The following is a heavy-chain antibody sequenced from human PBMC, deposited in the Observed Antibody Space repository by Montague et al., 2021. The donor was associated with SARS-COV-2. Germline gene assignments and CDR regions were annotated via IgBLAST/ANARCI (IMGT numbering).Heavy chain of an antibody. V-gene: IGHV6-1*01. D-gene: IGHD1-1*01. CDR1: GDSVSSNSAT. Sequence: CAISGDSVSSNSATWNWVRQSPSRGFEWLGRTYYRSKWYNDYAVSVRGRVTINPDTSKNQFSLQLNSVTPGDTAIYYCTSGREGNYNVMDVWGQGTTVTVSS. CDR2: TYYRSKWYN. J-gene: IGHJ6*02. CDR3: TSGREGNYNVMDV.